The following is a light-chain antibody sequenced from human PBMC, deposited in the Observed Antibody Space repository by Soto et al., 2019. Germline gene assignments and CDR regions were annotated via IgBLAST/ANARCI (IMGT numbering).Light chain of an antibody. CDR3: QKYNGAPLT. J-gene: IGKJ4*01. Sequence: DIQMTQSPSSLSASVGDRVTITCRASQGISIYLAWYQQKPGKVPKLLIYDASTLQSGVPSRFSGSGSGTDFTLTISSRQPEDVATYYCQKYNGAPLTFGGGTKVEIK. CDR1: QGISIY. CDR2: DAS. V-gene: IGKV1-27*01.